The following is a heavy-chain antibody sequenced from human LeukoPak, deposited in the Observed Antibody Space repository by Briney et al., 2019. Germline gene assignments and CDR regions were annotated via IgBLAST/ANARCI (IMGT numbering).Heavy chain of an antibody. CDR1: GFTFSTYW. V-gene: IGHV3-74*01. Sequence: GGSLRLSCAASGFTFSTYWMHWVRQTPGKGLVWVSRIDTEGNTINYADSVKGRFTISRDNARDTLYLQMNSLRAEDTGVYYCATDLSGRHDYWGQGTLVTVSS. J-gene: IGHJ4*02. CDR3: ATDLSGRHDY. D-gene: IGHD5-12*01. CDR2: IDTEGNTI.